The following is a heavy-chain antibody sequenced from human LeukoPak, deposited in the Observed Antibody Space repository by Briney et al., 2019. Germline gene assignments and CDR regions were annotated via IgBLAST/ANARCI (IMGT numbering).Heavy chain of an antibody. CDR1: GFTFSSYS. V-gene: IGHV3-48*02. Sequence: GGSLRLSCAASGFTFSSYSMIWVRQAPGKGLEWVSHISRSSRTIYYADSVKGRFTISRDNAKNPLYLQMNSLRDEDTAMYYCSTDDYGGDFASWGQGTLVTVSS. CDR2: ISRSSRTI. D-gene: IGHD4-23*01. CDR3: STDDYGGDFAS. J-gene: IGHJ4*02.